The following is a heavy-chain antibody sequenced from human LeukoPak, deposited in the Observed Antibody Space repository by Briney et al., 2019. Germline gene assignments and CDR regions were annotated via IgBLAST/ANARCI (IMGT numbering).Heavy chain of an antibody. CDR2: IRYDGTNK. CDR3: ARALRGYSYVLDY. Sequence: QTGGSLRLSCAASGFTFRNYGMHWVRQAPGKGLEWVAFIRYDGTNKYYADSVKGRFTISRDNSKNTLYLQMNSLRGEDTAVYYCARALRGYSYVLDYWGQGTLVTVSS. J-gene: IGHJ4*02. D-gene: IGHD5-18*01. V-gene: IGHV3-30*02. CDR1: GFTFRNYG.